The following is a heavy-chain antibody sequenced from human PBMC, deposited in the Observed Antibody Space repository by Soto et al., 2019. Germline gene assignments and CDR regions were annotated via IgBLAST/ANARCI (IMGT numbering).Heavy chain of an antibody. J-gene: IGHJ5*02. Sequence: PGESLKISCKGSGYSFTSYWIGWVRQMPGKGLEWMGIIYPGDSDTRYSPSFQGQVTISADKSISTAYLQWSSLKASDTAMYYFARHRRPTRGYCSSTSCSHEFDPWGQGTLVTVSS. CDR1: GYSFTSYW. CDR2: IYPGDSDT. CDR3: ARHRRPTRGYCSSTSCSHEFDP. V-gene: IGHV5-51*01. D-gene: IGHD2-2*01.